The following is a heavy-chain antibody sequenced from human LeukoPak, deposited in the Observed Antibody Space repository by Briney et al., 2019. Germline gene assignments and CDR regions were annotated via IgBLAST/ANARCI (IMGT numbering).Heavy chain of an antibody. CDR2: ISYDGGNK. CDR3: AREPNQIYYYYAMDV. V-gene: IGHV3-30*03. Sequence: PGGSLRLSCAASGFTFSSYGMHWVRQAPGKGLEWVAVISYDGGNKYYADSVTGRFTISRDNSKNTLFLQMNSLRAEDTALYYCAREPNQIYYYYAMDVWGQGTTVTVSS. CDR1: GFTFSSYG. J-gene: IGHJ6*02.